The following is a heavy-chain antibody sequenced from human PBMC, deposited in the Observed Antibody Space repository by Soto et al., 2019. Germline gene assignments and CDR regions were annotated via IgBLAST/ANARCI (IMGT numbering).Heavy chain of an antibody. D-gene: IGHD3-3*01. CDR1: GYTFTSYY. V-gene: IGHV1-46*01. Sequence: GASVKVSCKASGYTFTSYYMHWVRQAPGQGLEWMGIINPSGGSTSYAQKYQGRVTMTRDTSTSTAYMELSSLRSEDTAVYYCALYDVCSGYPDTSFDYWGQGILVTVSS. J-gene: IGHJ4*02. CDR2: INPSGGST. CDR3: ALYDVCSGYPDTSFDY.